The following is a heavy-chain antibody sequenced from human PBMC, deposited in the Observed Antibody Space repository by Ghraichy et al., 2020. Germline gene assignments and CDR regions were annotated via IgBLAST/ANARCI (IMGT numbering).Heavy chain of an antibody. J-gene: IGHJ4*02. D-gene: IGHD4-23*01. Sequence: ASVKVSCKASTYTFTNYGISWVRQAPGQGLEWMGWISAHNGKINYAQKLQDRVTMTTDISTSTAYMELRSLTSDDTAVYYCAMGTSVVLPRDWGQGTLVTVSS. CDR1: TYTFTNYG. CDR3: AMGTSVVLPRD. CDR2: ISAHNGKI. V-gene: IGHV1-18*04.